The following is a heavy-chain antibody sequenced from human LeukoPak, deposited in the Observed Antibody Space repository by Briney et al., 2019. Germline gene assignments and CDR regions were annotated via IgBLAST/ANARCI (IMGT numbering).Heavy chain of an antibody. CDR1: GFTFSDHY. J-gene: IGHJ4*02. CDR3: ATRFGSGYSPFDY. Sequence: SGGSLRFSCAASGFTFSDHYMSWIRQAPGKGLEWVSYISSSSSYTNYADSVKGRFTISRDNAKNSLYLQMNSVIAEDTAVYYCATRFGSGYSPFDYGGQGTLVTVP. CDR2: ISSSSSYT. D-gene: IGHD3-3*01. V-gene: IGHV3-11*06.